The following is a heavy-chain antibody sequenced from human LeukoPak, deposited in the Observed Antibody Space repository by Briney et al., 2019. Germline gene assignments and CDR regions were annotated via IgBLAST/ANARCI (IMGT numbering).Heavy chain of an antibody. D-gene: IGHD3-22*01. J-gene: IGHJ4*02. CDR3: ARHQYYDSSGFLGY. CDR2: IYYSGST. Sequence: SETLSLTCTVSGGSISSGSYYWGWIRQPPGKGLEWIGSIYYSGSTYYNPSLKSRVTISVNTSKNQFSLKLSSVTAADTAVYYCARHQYYDSSGFLGYWGQGTLVTVSS. V-gene: IGHV4-39*01. CDR1: GGSISSGSYY.